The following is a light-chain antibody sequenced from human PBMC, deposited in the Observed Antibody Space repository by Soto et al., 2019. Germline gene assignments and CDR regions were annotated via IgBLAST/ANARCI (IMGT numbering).Light chain of an antibody. J-gene: IGLJ3*02. V-gene: IGLV2-11*01. CDR3: CSYAGSYTWV. Sequence: QSALTQPRSVSGSPGQSVTISCTGTTSDVGDYNYVSWYQHHPGKAPKLLIYAVNMRPSGVPDRFSGSKSGNTASLTISGLQVEDEADYSCCSYAGSYTWVFGGGTKLTVL. CDR2: AVN. CDR1: TSDVGDYNY.